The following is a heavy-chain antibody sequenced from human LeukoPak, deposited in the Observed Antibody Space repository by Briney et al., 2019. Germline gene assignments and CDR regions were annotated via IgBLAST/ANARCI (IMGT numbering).Heavy chain of an antibody. CDR2: ISVSGDST. J-gene: IGHJ4*02. CDR3: AKSLFYDSSGQAFDY. D-gene: IGHD3-22*01. V-gene: IGHV3-23*01. CDR1: GFTFSSYA. Sequence: GGSLRLSCAASGFTFSSYAMTWVRQAPGRGLEWVSGISVSGDSTFYADSVKGRFTVSRDNSKNTLYLQMNSLRAEDTAVYYCAKSLFYDSSGQAFDYWGQGTLVTVSS.